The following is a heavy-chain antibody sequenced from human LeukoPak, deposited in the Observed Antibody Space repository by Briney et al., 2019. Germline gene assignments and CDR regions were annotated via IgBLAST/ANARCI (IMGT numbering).Heavy chain of an antibody. Sequence: QPGGSLRLSCAASGFTFSSYWMSWVRQAPGKGLEWVANIKQDGSEKSYVDSVKGRFTISRDNAKNSLYLQMNILRAEDTAVYFCARFETCQCDDVFDIWGQGTMVTVSS. CDR1: GFTFSSYW. J-gene: IGHJ3*02. D-gene: IGHD3-9*01. V-gene: IGHV3-7*02. CDR2: IKQDGSEK. CDR3: ARFETCQCDDVFDI.